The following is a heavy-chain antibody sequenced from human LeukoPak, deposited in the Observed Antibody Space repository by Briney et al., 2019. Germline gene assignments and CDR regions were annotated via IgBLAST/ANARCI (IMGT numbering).Heavy chain of an antibody. D-gene: IGHD3-10*01. Sequence: SETLSLTCAVYGGSFSGYYWSWIRQPPGKGLEWIGEINHSGSTNYNPSLKSRVSISVDTSKNQFSLKLSSVTAADTAVYYCARVNSQVKLLWFGEEPQTGSFDYWGQGILVTASS. J-gene: IGHJ4*02. V-gene: IGHV4-34*01. CDR1: GGSFSGYY. CDR3: ARVNSQVKLLWFGEEPQTGSFDY. CDR2: INHSGST.